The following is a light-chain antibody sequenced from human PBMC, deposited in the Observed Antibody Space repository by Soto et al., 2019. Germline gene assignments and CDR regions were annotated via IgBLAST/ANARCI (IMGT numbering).Light chain of an antibody. J-gene: IGLJ2*01. CDR3: AAWDDSLKGVI. CDR1: SSNIGSNI. V-gene: IGLV1-44*01. CDR2: SND. Sequence: QSVLTQPPSASGTPGQRVIVSCSGSSSNIGSNIVNWYQQLPGTAPKVLIYSNDQRPSGVPERFSGSKSGTSASLAISGLQSEDEGDYYCAAWDDSLKGVIFGGGTKVTVL.